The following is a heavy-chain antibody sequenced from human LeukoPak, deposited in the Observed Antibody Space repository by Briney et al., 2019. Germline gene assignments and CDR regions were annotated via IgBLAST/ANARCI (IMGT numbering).Heavy chain of an antibody. CDR1: GFTFSSYS. V-gene: IGHV3-48*01. CDR3: ARDSDYYGLGSRLM. Sequence: GGSLRLSCAASGFTFSSYSMNWVRQAPGKGLEWVSYISSSSSTIYYADSVKGRFTISRDNAKNSLYLQMNSLRAEDTAVYYCARDSDYYGLGSRLMWGQGTLVTVSS. CDR2: ISSSSSTI. D-gene: IGHD3-10*01. J-gene: IGHJ4*02.